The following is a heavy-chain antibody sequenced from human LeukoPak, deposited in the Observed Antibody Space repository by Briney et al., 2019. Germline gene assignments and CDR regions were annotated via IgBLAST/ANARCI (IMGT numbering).Heavy chain of an antibody. D-gene: IGHD4-23*01. CDR1: AASISGYY. CDR3: ASVLYGANGFDY. Sequence: PSETLSLTCTVSAASISGYYWSWLRQPPGEGLEWIAYFYYTGTRNYNPSLKSRVTVSVDTSKNQFSLTLTSVTAADTAVYYCASVLYGANGFDYWGQGTPVTVSS. V-gene: IGHV4-59*01. J-gene: IGHJ4*02. CDR2: FYYTGTR.